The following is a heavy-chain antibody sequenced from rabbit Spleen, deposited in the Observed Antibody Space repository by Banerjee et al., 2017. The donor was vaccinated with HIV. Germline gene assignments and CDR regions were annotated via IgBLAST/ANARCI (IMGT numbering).Heavy chain of an antibody. D-gene: IGHD4-1*01. Sequence: QSLEESGGGLVQPEGSLTLTCTASGFSFSSSYYMCWVRQAPGKGLEWIGCIYTGDGSTAYASWAKGRFTISKTSSTMVTLQMTSLTAADTATYFCTRGLVWLAWDLWGPGTLVTVS. V-gene: IGHV1S40*01. CDR1: GFSFSSSYY. CDR3: TRGLVWLAWDL. J-gene: IGHJ4*01. CDR2: IYTGDGST.